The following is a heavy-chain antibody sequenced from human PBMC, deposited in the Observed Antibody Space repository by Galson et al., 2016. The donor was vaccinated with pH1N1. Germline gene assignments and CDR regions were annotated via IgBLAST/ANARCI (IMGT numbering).Heavy chain of an antibody. CDR1: GFTFKNYW. D-gene: IGHD6-13*01. V-gene: IGHV3-74*03. CDR3: ARAPYSINWYYSF. J-gene: IGHJ4*02. CDR2: INSDSTFT. Sequence: SLRLSCAASGFTFKNYWIHWVRQVPGKGLVWVSRINSDSTFTMYTDSVKGRFTISRDNAKNTVYLQMNSLRAEDTGVYYCARAPYSINWYYSFWGQGILVTVSS.